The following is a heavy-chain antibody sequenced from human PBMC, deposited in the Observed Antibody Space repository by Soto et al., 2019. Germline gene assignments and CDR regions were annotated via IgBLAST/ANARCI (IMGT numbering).Heavy chain of an antibody. J-gene: IGHJ4*02. CDR1: GGSISSGDYY. Sequence: ETLSLTCTVSGGSISSGDYYWSWVRQAPGKGLEWVSAISGSGGSTYYADSVKGRFTISRDNSKNTLYLQMNSLRAEDTAVYYCAKDGGYSYGNKCYFDYWGQGTLVTVSS. CDR2: ISGSGGST. V-gene: IGHV3-23*01. D-gene: IGHD5-18*01. CDR3: AKDGGYSYGNKCYFDY.